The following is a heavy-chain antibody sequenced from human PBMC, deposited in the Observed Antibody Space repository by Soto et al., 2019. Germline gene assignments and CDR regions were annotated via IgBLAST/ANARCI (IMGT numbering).Heavy chain of an antibody. CDR2: INAGNGNT. CDR3: ARSIVVVTALDY. J-gene: IGHJ4*02. Sequence: ASVKVSCKASGYTFTSYAMHWVRQAPGQRLEWMGWINAGNGNTKYSQKFQGRVTITSDTSASTAYMELSSLRSEYTAVYYCARSIVVVTALDYWGQGTLVTVSS. CDR1: GYTFTSYA. V-gene: IGHV1-3*01. D-gene: IGHD2-21*02.